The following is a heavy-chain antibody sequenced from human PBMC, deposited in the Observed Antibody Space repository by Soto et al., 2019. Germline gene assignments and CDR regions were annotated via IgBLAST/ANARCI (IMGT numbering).Heavy chain of an antibody. CDR3: ARVAVAGTSPRPHGFDS. D-gene: IGHD6-19*01. V-gene: IGHV1-18*01. J-gene: IGHJ5*01. CDR1: GYIFSSYG. CDR2: ISAYIGDT. Sequence: ASVKVSCKTSGYIFSSYGISWVRQAPGQGLEWMGWISAYIGDTKYAQTLQGRVTMTTDTSTKTAYMELRSLRFDDTAVYYCARVAVAGTSPRPHGFDSCGQGTLVTVSS.